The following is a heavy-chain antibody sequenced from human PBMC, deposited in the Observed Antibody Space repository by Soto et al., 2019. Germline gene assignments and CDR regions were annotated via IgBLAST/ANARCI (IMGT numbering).Heavy chain of an antibody. J-gene: IGHJ5*02. Sequence: QVQLVESGGGVVQPGRSLRLSCAASGFTFSSYGMHWFRQSPGKGLEWVAVIWYDGSNKYYADSVKGRFTISRDNSKNTLYLQMNSLRAEDTAVYYCARDSVAGYNWFAPWGQGTLVTVSS. CDR1: GFTFSSYG. D-gene: IGHD6-19*01. CDR3: ARDSVAGYNWFAP. V-gene: IGHV3-33*01. CDR2: IWYDGSNK.